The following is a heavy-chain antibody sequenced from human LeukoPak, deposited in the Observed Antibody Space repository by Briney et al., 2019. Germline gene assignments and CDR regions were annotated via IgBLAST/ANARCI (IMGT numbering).Heavy chain of an antibody. J-gene: IGHJ5*02. CDR3: ARGTGYDFWSGYYIYYNWFDP. Sequence: SETLSLTCTVSGGSISSYYWSWIRQPPGKGLEWIGYIYYSGSTNYSPSLKSRVTISVDTSKNQFSLKLSSVTAADTAVYYCARGTGYDFWSGYYIYYNWFDPWGQGTLVTVSS. V-gene: IGHV4-59*01. CDR1: GGSISSYY. CDR2: IYYSGST. D-gene: IGHD3-3*01.